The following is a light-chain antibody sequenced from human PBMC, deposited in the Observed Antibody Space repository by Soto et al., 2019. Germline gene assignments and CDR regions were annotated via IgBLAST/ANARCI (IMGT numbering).Light chain of an antibody. J-gene: IGKJ2*01. CDR2: KAS. Sequence: DIQMTQSPSTLSASVGDRVTITCRASQSISSWLAWYQQKPGRAPKLLIFKASTLESGVPSRFSGSGSGTDFTLTIRSLQPDDFATYYCQQYGSSSPYTFGQGTKLEIK. CDR1: QSISSW. CDR3: QQYGSSSPYT. V-gene: IGKV1-5*03.